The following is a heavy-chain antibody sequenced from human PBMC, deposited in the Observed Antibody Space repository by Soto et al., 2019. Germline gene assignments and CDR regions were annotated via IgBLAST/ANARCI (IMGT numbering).Heavy chain of an antibody. CDR1: GFTFSSYA. Sequence: EVQLLESGGGVVQPGGSLRLSCAASGFTFSSYAMSWVRQAPGQGLEWVSAISGSGGSTYYADSVKGRFTISRDNSKNTLYLQMNSLRAEDTAVYYCATRKYQLLQNDAFDIWGQGTMVTVSS. V-gene: IGHV3-23*01. D-gene: IGHD2-2*01. CDR2: ISGSGGST. J-gene: IGHJ3*02. CDR3: ATRKYQLLQNDAFDI.